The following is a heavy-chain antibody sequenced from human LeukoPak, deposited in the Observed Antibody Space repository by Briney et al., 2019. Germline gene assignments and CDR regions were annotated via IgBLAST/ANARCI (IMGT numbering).Heavy chain of an antibody. D-gene: IGHD2-2*01. V-gene: IGHV4-4*02. CDR3: ARDSANGSSWYFDY. CDR1: GGSISSSNW. CDR2: IYHSGST. Sequence: PSGTLSLTCAVSGGSISSSNWWSWVRQPPGKGLEWIGEIYHSGSTNYNPSLKSRVTISVDKSKNQFYLNLTSLTAADTAVYYCARDSANGSSWYFDYWGQGTLVTVSS. J-gene: IGHJ4*02.